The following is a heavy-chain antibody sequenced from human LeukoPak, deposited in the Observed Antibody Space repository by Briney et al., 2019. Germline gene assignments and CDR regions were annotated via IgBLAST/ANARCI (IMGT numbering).Heavy chain of an antibody. V-gene: IGHV4-59*11. CDR3: ARGTPLVPAAKKNWFDP. CDR2: IYYSGST. CDR1: GGSISSHY. J-gene: IGHJ5*02. D-gene: IGHD2-2*01. Sequence: SETLSLTCTVSGGSISSHYWSWIRQPPGKGLEWIGYIYYSGSTNYNPSLKSRVTISVDPSKNQFSLKLSSVTAADTAVYYCARGTPLVPAAKKNWFDPWGQGTLVTVSS.